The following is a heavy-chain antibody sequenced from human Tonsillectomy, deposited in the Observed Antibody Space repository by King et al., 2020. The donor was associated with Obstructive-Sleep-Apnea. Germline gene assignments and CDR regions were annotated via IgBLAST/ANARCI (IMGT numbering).Heavy chain of an antibody. D-gene: IGHD3-22*01. Sequence: QLQESGPGLVKPSDTLSLTCTVSGGSISSYYWSWIRQPPGRGLEWIGYIYYSGSTNSNPSLKSRVTISVDTSKNQFSLKLSSVTAADTAVNYCARDVRNGYYNYFDPWGQGTLVTVSS. CDR1: GGSISSYY. CDR2: IYYSGST. J-gene: IGHJ5*02. V-gene: IGHV4-59*01. CDR3: ARDVRNGYYNYFDP.